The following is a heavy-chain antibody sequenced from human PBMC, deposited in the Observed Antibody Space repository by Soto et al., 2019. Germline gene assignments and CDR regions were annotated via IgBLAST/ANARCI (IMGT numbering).Heavy chain of an antibody. V-gene: IGHV1-2*04. CDR2: VNPNSGGT. CDR3: ARAPDYDRRVFDY. J-gene: IGHJ4*02. CDR1: GYTFTGYY. Sequence: QVQLVQSGAEVKKPGASVKVSCKASGYTFTGYYMHWVRQAPGQGLEWMGWVNPNSGGTNYAQKFQGWVTMTRDTSISTAYMELSRLRSDDTAVYYCARAPDYDRRVFDYWGQGTLVTVSS. D-gene: IGHD3-22*01.